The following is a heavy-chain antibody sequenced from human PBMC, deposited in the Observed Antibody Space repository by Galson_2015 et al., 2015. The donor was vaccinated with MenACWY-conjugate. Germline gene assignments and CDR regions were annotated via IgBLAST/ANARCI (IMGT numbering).Heavy chain of an antibody. CDR2: ISAGGDT. Sequence: SLRLSCAASGFTFSNYAMSWVRQAPGKGLECISFISAGGDTYYADSVRGRFTISRDDSKNSLYLRMSSLKTEDTAVYYCARGPNSYDYWGQGTLVTVSS. CDR1: GFTFSNYA. D-gene: IGHD1-7*01. CDR3: ARGPNSYDY. J-gene: IGHJ4*02. V-gene: IGHV3-23*03.